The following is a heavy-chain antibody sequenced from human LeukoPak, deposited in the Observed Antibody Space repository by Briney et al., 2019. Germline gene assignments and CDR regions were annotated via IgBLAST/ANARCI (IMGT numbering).Heavy chain of an antibody. J-gene: IGHJ6*01. CDR1: GFTFSTYT. CDR2: ISSGTSYI. D-gene: IGHD1-1*01. V-gene: IGHV3-21*01. CDR3: ARDRATGTTNYYYYYGMDV. Sequence: PGGSLRLSCAASGFTFSTYTVNWVRQAPGKGLEWVSSISSGTSYIYYADSVKGRFTISRDNAKNSLYLQMNSLRAEDTAVYYCARDRATGTTNYYYYYGMDVWGKGPRSPSPQ.